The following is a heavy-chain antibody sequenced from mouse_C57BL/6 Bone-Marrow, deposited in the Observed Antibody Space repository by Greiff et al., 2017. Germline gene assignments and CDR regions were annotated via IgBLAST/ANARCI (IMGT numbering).Heavy chain of an antibody. Sequence: EVQLVESGGDLVKPGGSLKLSCAASGFTFSSYGMSWVRQTPDKRLEWVATISSGGSYTYYPDSVKGRFTISRDNAKNTLYLQMSSLKSEDTAMYYCARQQLGRFAYWGQGTLVTVSA. CDR3: ARQQLGRFAY. CDR1: GFTFSSYG. V-gene: IGHV5-6*01. J-gene: IGHJ3*01. D-gene: IGHD4-1*02. CDR2: ISSGGSYT.